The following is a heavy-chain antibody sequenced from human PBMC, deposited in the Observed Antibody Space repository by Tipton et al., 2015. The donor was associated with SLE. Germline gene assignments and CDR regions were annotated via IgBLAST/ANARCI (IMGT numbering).Heavy chain of an antibody. D-gene: IGHD3-3*01. J-gene: IGHJ5*02. V-gene: IGHV1-18*01. CDR2: IGTHNGNT. CDR1: GYTFTNYG. Sequence: QLVQSGAEVKKPGASVKVSCKASGYTFTNYGISWVRQAPGQGLEWMGWIGTHNGNTVYAHKFQGRVTLTTDTATSTAYMELGSLRSDDTAVYYCARQSDYYDFWSGFPNWFDPWGQGSLVTVSS. CDR3: ARQSDYYDFWSGFPNWFDP.